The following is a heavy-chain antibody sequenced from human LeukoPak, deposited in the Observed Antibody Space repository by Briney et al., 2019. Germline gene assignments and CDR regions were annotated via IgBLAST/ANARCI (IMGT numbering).Heavy chain of an antibody. J-gene: IGHJ4*02. Sequence: GGSLRLSCVGPGFSFSTYDMGWVRQTPGKGLEWVSAISTTGGYTEDADSVKGRFTISRDNSQNTLFLQMHSLRAEDTAVYYCAKKPATIKFPFDIWGQGTLVTVSP. CDR1: GFSFSTYD. CDR2: ISTTGGYT. V-gene: IGHV3-23*01. D-gene: IGHD5-24*01. CDR3: AKKPATIKFPFDI.